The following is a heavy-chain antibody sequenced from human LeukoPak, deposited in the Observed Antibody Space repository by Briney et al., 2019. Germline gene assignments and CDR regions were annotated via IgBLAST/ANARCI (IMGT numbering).Heavy chain of an antibody. CDR2: ISSSSSYI. D-gene: IGHD2-21*02. J-gene: IGHJ4*02. V-gene: IGHV3-21*04. Sequence: GGSLRLSCAASGFTFSSYSMNWVRQAPGKGLEWVSSISSSSSYIYYADSVKGRFTISRDNAKNSLYLQMNRLRPEDTAVYYCARGTVTAPDYWGQGTLVTVSS. CDR1: GFTFSSYS. CDR3: ARGTVTAPDY.